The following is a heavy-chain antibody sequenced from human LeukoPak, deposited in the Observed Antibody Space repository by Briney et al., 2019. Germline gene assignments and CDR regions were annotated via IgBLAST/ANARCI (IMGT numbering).Heavy chain of an antibody. J-gene: IGHJ4*02. Sequence: GGSLRLSCAASGFTFSSYAMSWVRQAPGKGLEWVSTISGGGGSTYYADSVKGRFTISGDNSRNTLYLQMNSLRAEDTAVYYCAKLTYSSSSGYYFDYWGQGTLVTVSS. CDR1: GFTFSSYA. CDR2: ISGGGGST. D-gene: IGHD6-6*01. V-gene: IGHV3-23*01. CDR3: AKLTYSSSSGYYFDY.